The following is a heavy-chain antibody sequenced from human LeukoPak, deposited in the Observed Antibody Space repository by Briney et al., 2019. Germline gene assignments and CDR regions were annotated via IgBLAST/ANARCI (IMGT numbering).Heavy chain of an antibody. V-gene: IGHV4-39*07. CDR1: GGSISSSSYY. Sequence: SETLSLTCTVSGGSISSSSYYWGWIRQPPGKGLEWIGSIYYSGSTYYNPSLKSRVTISVDTSKNQFSLKLSSVTAADTAVYYCAANRYYFDYWGQGTLVTVSS. CDR2: IYYSGST. CDR3: AANRYYFDY. J-gene: IGHJ4*02.